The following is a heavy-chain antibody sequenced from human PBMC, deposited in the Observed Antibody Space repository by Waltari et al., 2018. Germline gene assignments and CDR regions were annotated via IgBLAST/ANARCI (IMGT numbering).Heavy chain of an antibody. CDR2: IYYSGST. CDR3: ARRGCGERQLLFDY. J-gene: IGHJ4*02. CDR1: GGSISSYY. V-gene: IGHV4-59*01. Sequence: QVQLQESGPGLVKPSENLSLTCTVSGGSISSYYWSWIRQPQGKGLEWIGYIYYSGSTTYNPSLKSRVTRSVDTSKNQFSRKLSSVTAADTAVYYCARRGCGERQLLFDYWGQGTLVTVSS. D-gene: IGHD2-2*01.